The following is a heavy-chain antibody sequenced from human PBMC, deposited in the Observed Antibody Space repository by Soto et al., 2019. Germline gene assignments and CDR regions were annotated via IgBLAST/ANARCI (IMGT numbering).Heavy chain of an antibody. V-gene: IGHV1-69*01. J-gene: IGHJ6*02. CDR1: VGTFSNSA. Sequence: QVQLVQSGAEVKKPGSSVKVSCKASVGTFSNSAISWVRQAPGQGLEWMGGVIPVFGTTHYAQKFEGRVTITADDTTTTDVEMRVLRPEDTALSFCARAIGSAAFYLDVWGQGTMITVSS. D-gene: IGHD2-21*01. CDR2: VIPVFGTT. CDR3: ARAIGSAAFYLDV.